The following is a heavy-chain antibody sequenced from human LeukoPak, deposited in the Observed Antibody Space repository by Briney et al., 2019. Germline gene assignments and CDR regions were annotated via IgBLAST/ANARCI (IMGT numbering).Heavy chain of an antibody. V-gene: IGHV1-3*01. CDR2: INAGNGNT. D-gene: IGHD2/OR15-2a*01. CDR3: ARDLSRVRFRSPYGY. J-gene: IGHJ4*02. CDR1: GYIFTSYA. Sequence: ASVKVSCKASGYIFTSYAMHWVRQAPGQRLEWMGWINAGNGNTKYSQEFQGRVTMTRDTSISTAYMELSRLRSDDTAVYYCARDLSRVRFRSPYGYWGQGTLVTVSS.